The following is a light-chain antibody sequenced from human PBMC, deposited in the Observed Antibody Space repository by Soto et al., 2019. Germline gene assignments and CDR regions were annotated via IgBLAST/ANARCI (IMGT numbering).Light chain of an antibody. CDR3: QQYNNLPPT. CDR1: QSVSSN. V-gene: IGKV3-15*01. CDR2: GAS. Sequence: EIVMTQSPATLSVSPGERATLSCRASQSVSSNLAWYQQKPGQAPRLLIYGASTRATGIPARFSGSGSGTDFTLTISCLQSEDLAVYYCQQYNNLPPTFSQGTKLEIK. J-gene: IGKJ2*01.